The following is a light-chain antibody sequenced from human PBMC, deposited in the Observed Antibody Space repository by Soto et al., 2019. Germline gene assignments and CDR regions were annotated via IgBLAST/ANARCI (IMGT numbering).Light chain of an antibody. V-gene: IGKV3-11*01. CDR3: QQRSNWPPWT. Sequence: EIVLTQSPATLSLSPGERATLSCRASQSVSSYLAWYQQKPGQAPRLLIYDASNRATGIPARFSGSGSGTDFTLTISSLENEDFAVYYCQQRSNWPPWTFGQGTKVEIK. J-gene: IGKJ1*01. CDR1: QSVSSY. CDR2: DAS.